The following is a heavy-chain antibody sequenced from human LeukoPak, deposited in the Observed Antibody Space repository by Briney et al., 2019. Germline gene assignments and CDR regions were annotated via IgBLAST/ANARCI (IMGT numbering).Heavy chain of an antibody. CDR1: GFTFSSYA. CDR2: ISGSGDST. D-gene: IGHD6-19*01. V-gene: IGHV3-23*01. CDR3: AKDARRTSGWYFFDY. J-gene: IGHJ4*02. Sequence: GGSLRLSCAASGFTFSSYAMSWVRQAPGKGLEWVSGISGSGDSTYYADSMKGRFTISRDNSKNTLYLQMNSLRAEDTAVYYCAKDARRTSGWYFFDYWGQGTLVTVSS.